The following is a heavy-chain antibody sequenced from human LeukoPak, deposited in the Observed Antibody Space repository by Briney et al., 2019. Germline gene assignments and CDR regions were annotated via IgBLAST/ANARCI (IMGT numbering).Heavy chain of an antibody. V-gene: IGHV3-15*01. CDR3: TTDIVGTA. Sequence: GVSLRLSCAASGFTFSNDWMSWVRQAPGKGLEWVGRIKSKTDGGTTDYASPVKGRFTISRDDSKNTLYLRMNSLETEDTAVYYCTTDIVGTAWGQGTLVTVSS. D-gene: IGHD1-26*01. CDR2: IKSKTDGGTT. CDR1: GFTFSNDW. J-gene: IGHJ4*02.